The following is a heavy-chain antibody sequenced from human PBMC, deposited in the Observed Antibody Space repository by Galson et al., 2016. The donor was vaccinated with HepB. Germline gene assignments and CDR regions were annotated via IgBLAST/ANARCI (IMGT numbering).Heavy chain of an antibody. CDR2: ISDNADRT. J-gene: IGHJ6*04. CDR3: AKVLSVTRHYWYGMHV. D-gene: IGHD4-17*01. Sequence: SLRLSCAASGFTFSSYPMVWVRQAPGKRPEAVSGISDNADRTYYIASVKGRFTISRDNANNMLYLQIDNLRVDDTAVFYCAKVLSVTRHYWYGMHVWGKGTTVTVSS. CDR1: GFTFSSYP. V-gene: IGHV3-23*01.